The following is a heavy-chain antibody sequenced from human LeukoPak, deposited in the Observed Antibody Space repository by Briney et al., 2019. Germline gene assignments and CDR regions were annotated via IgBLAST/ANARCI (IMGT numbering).Heavy chain of an antibody. CDR1: GFTFSDHF. CDR3: ARVGDYYDSRGYSTDAFEM. V-gene: IGHV3-72*01. Sequence: GGSLRLSCAASGFTFSDHFMDWVRQAPGKGLEWVGRIRNRAKSYTTQYAPSVKDRFTISRDDSRNSLYLQMNSLKTEDTAVYFCARVGDYYDSRGYSTDAFEMWGQGTMVTVSS. J-gene: IGHJ3*02. CDR2: IRNRAKSYTT. D-gene: IGHD3-22*01.